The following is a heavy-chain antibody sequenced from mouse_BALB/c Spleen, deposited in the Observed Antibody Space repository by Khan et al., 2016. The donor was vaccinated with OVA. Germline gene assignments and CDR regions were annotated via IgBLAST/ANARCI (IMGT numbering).Heavy chain of an antibody. CDR2: INPSTDYT. Sequence: QVQLQQSGAELAKPGASVKMSCKASGYTFPNYWMHWVKQGPGQGLEWIGYINPSTDYTEYNQRFKDKATLTADKSSSTAYMQLSSLTSEDSEVYYCTRLGYTYGSTYVYWGQGTTLTVSS. J-gene: IGHJ2*01. D-gene: IGHD1-1*01. CDR3: TRLGYTYGSTYVY. V-gene: IGHV1-7*01. CDR1: GYTFPNYW.